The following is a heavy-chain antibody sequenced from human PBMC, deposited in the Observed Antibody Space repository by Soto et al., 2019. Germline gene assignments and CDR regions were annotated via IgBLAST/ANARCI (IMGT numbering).Heavy chain of an antibody. CDR2: IKEDGSEK. CDR1: GFTFSNYW. Sequence: XGSLRLSCATSGFTFSNYWMTWVRQAPGKGLEWVANIKEDGSEKHYVDSVKGRFTISRDNAKNSLYLQMNSLRVEDTAVYFCSRDVVVGAKALNYWGQGALVTVSS. J-gene: IGHJ4*02. CDR3: SRDVVVGAKALNY. D-gene: IGHD2-15*01. V-gene: IGHV3-7*01.